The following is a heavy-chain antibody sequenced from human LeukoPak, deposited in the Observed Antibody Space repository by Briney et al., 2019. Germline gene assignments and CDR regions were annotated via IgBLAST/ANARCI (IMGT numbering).Heavy chain of an antibody. CDR2: IYIGGST. J-gene: IGHJ4*02. CDR3: ARLGFVVPAVIFDY. D-gene: IGHD2-2*02. V-gene: IGHV3-53*01. CDR1: VFTFNRYA. Sequence: GGSLRLSCAASVFTFNRYAMSWVPQAPGKGLVWVSVIYIGGSTYYADSVKGRFTISRDISKNTLYLQMNSLRAEDTAMYYCARLGFVVPAVIFDYWGQGTLVTVSS.